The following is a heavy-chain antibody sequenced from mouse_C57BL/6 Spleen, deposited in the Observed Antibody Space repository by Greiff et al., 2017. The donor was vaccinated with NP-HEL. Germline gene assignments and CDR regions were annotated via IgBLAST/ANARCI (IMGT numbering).Heavy chain of an antibody. Sequence: DVMLVESEGGLVQPGSSMKLSCTASGFTFSDYYMAWVRQVPEKGLEWVANINYDGSSTYYLDSFKSRFIISRDNATNILYLQMSSLKSEDTATYYCARGITTEYFDVWGTGTTVTVSS. CDR3: ARGITTEYFDV. D-gene: IGHD1-1*01. CDR2: INYDGSST. J-gene: IGHJ1*03. V-gene: IGHV5-16*01. CDR1: GFTFSDYY.